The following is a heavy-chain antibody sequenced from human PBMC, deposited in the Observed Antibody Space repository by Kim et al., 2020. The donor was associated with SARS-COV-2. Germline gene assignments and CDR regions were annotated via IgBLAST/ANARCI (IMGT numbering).Heavy chain of an antibody. CDR1: GFTFNTYA. V-gene: IGHV3-23*01. CDR2: VTGSGGGT. D-gene: IGHD2-2*02. CDR3: AKKTGYTIYYGMDV. J-gene: IGHJ6*01. Sequence: GGSLRLSCAASGFTFNTYAMSWVRQAPGKGLEWVSTVTGSGGGTYYADSDSVKGRFTNSRDNSKNTLYLQMKTLRAEDTAVFYCAKKTGYTIYYGMDVWG.